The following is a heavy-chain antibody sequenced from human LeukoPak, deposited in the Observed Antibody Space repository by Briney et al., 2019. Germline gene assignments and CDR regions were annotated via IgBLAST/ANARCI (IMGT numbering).Heavy chain of an antibody. CDR2: IKPDGDEK. V-gene: IGHV3-7*01. CDR1: RFIFSNYL. D-gene: IGHD2-8*01. Sequence: TGGSLRLSCAASRFIFSNYLMAWVRQAPGKGLEWVANIKPDGDEKYYVDSVKGRFTISRDNANNFLFLQMNSLRADDTAVYYCARDRGTNSYYDYWGQGTLVSVSS. CDR3: ARDRGTNSYYDY. J-gene: IGHJ4*02.